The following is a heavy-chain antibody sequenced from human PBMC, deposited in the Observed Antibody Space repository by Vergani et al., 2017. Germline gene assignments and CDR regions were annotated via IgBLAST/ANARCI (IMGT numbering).Heavy chain of an antibody. CDR2: INTNTGNP. CDR3: ARDGRTVVVPAAPGDWFDP. CDR1: GYTFTNYA. Sequence: QVQLVQSGSELKKSGASVKVSCKASGYTFTNYAMNWVRQAPGQGLEWMGWINTNTGNPTYAQGFTGRFVFSLDTSVSTAYLQISSLKSEDTAVYYCARDGRTVVVPAAPGDWFDPWGQGTLVTVSS. J-gene: IGHJ5*02. D-gene: IGHD2-2*01. V-gene: IGHV7-4-1*02.